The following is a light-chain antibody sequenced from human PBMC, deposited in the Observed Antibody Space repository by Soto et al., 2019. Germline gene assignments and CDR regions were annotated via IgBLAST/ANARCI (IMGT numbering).Light chain of an antibody. Sequence: EIVLTQSPGTLSLSPGEIATLFFSASQSVSSSYLAWYQQKPGQAPRLLIYGASSRATGIPDRFSGSGSGTDFTLTISRLEPEDFAVYYCQQYGSSPTWTFGQGTKVDI. CDR3: QQYGSSPTWT. CDR1: QSVSSSY. V-gene: IGKV3-20*01. J-gene: IGKJ1*01. CDR2: GAS.